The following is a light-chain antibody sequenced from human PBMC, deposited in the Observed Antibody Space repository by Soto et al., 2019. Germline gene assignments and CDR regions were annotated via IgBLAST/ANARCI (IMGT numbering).Light chain of an antibody. Sequence: DIVMTQSPDSLAVSLGERATINCKSSKSVLYSSNNNNYLAWYQQKPGQPPKLLLYWASTRESGVPDRFSGSGSGTDFTLTISNLRAEDVAVYYCQQYYTTPVAFGQGTKVEIK. CDR3: QQYYTTPVA. V-gene: IGKV4-1*01. CDR2: WAS. CDR1: KSVLYSSNNNNY. J-gene: IGKJ1*01.